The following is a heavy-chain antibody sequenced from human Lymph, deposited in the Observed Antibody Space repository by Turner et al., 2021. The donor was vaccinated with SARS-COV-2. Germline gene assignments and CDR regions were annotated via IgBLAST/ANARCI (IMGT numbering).Heavy chain of an antibody. Sequence: EVQLVEYGGGLVKPGGSLRLSCSASGFTFSCYSMNWVRQVPGKGLECVSSITFTSSYIYYADSVKGRFTISRDNAKNSLYLQMNSLRAEDTAVYYCARGPPDFPYYFDYWGQGTLVTVSS. J-gene: IGHJ4*02. D-gene: IGHD2-21*02. V-gene: IGHV3-21*01. CDR3: ARGPPDFPYYFDY. CDR1: GFTFSCYS. CDR2: ITFTSSYI.